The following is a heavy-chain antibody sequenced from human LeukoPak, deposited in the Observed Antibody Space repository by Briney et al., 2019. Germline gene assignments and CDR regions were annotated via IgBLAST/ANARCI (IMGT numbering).Heavy chain of an antibody. CDR1: GGSINIYY. Sequence: SETLSLTCTVSGGSINIYYWNWIRQPAGKGLEWIGRMHGSGSTNYNPSFKSRVTMSVDTSNNQFSLKLRSVTAADTAMYFCARGYYDSTGYYYPSFDYWGQGTLVTVSS. D-gene: IGHD3-22*01. J-gene: IGHJ4*02. V-gene: IGHV4-4*07. CDR3: ARGYYDSTGYYYPSFDY. CDR2: MHGSGST.